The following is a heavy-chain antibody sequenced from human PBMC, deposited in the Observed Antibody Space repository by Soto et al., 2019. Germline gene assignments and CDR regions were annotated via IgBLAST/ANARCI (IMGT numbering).Heavy chain of an antibody. D-gene: IGHD2-15*01. Sequence: EVQLVESGGGLVKPGGSLRLSCAASGFTFSSYSMNWVRQAPGKGLEWVSSISSSSSYIYYADSVKGRFTISRDNAKNSLYLQMTSLRAEATAVYYCARVVLYCRGGSCPSGTGWFDPWGQGTLVTVSS. CDR3: ARVVLYCRGGSCPSGTGWFDP. J-gene: IGHJ5*02. CDR2: ISSSSSYI. V-gene: IGHV3-21*01. CDR1: GFTFSSYS.